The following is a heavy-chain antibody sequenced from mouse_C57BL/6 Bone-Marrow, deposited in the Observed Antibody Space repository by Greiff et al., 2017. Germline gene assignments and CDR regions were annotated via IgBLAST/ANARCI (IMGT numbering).Heavy chain of an antibody. J-gene: IGHJ4*01. Sequence: QVQLQQSGAELARPGASVKMSCKASGYTFTSYTMHWVKQRPGQGLEWIGYINPSSGYTKYNQKFKDKATLTADKSSITAYMQLSSLTSEESAVYYCAKLGHAMDDWGQGTSVTVSS. CDR1: GYTFTSYT. D-gene: IGHD4-1*01. CDR2: INPSSGYT. V-gene: IGHV1-4*01. CDR3: AKLGHAMDD.